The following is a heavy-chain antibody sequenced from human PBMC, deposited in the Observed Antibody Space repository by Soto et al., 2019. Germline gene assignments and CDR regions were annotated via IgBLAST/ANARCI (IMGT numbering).Heavy chain of an antibody. V-gene: IGHV3-73*02. J-gene: IGHJ3*02. D-gene: IGHD4-17*01. CDR3: IRLATEQAFDI. Sequence: EVQLVESGGGLVQPGGSLKLSCAASGFTFSGSAMHWVRQASGKGLEWVGRIRSKANSYATEYAASVKGRFTISRDDSKNTAYLQMNSLKTEDTAVYYCIRLATEQAFDIWGQGTMITVSS. CDR2: IRSKANSYAT. CDR1: GFTFSGSA.